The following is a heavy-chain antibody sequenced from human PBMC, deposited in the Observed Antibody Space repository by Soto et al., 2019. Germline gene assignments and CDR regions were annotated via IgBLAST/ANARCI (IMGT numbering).Heavy chain of an antibody. Sequence: QVQLVESGGGLAKPGGSLRLSCAASGFTFSDYYMSWLRQAPGKGLEWVSYISSSGTAIYYAYCVKGRVTISRVNAKSAGDPQTDSLGAEDTAVYYGASDPREYCCDYWGQGTLVTVSS. CDR1: GFTFSDYY. V-gene: IGHV3-11*01. CDR3: ASDPREYCCDY. J-gene: IGHJ4*02. CDR2: ISSSGTAI.